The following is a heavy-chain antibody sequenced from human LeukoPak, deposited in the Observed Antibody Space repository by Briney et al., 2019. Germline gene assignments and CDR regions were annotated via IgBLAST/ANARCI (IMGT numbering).Heavy chain of an antibody. CDR2: IYYSGST. J-gene: IGHJ3*02. CDR1: GGSISSYY. V-gene: IGHV4-59*01. CDR3: ARDRGLPGPSRADAFDI. D-gene: IGHD1-26*01. Sequence: SETLSLTCTVSGGSISSYYWSWIRQPPGKGLEWIGYIYYSGSTNYNPSLKSRVTISVDTSKNQFSLKLSSVTAADTAVYYCARDRGLPGPSRADAFDIWGQGTMVTVSS.